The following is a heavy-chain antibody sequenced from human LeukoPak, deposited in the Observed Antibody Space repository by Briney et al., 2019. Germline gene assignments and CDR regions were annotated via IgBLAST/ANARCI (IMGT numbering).Heavy chain of an antibody. Sequence: GGSLRLSCAASGFTFRTYAMSWVRQAPGKGLEWVSAISGSGGRTYYADSVKGRFTISRDNSKNTLYLQVNSLRAEDTAVYYCAKDHGGHLFDYWGQGTLVTVSS. V-gene: IGHV3-23*01. D-gene: IGHD4-23*01. CDR3: AKDHGGHLFDY. CDR2: ISGSGGRT. J-gene: IGHJ4*02. CDR1: GFTFRTYA.